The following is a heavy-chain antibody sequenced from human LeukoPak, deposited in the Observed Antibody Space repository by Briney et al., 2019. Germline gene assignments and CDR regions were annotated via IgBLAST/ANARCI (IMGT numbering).Heavy chain of an antibody. CDR2: IYYSGST. Sequence: SEPLSLTCTVSGGSISSSSYYWGWIRQPPGKGLEWIGSIYYSGSTYYNPSLKSRVTISVDTSKNQFSLKLSSVTAADTAVYYCARHYYDFWSGYPNNWFDPWGQGTLVTVSS. J-gene: IGHJ5*02. V-gene: IGHV4-39*01. D-gene: IGHD3-3*01. CDR1: GGSISSSSYY. CDR3: ARHYYDFWSGYPNNWFDP.